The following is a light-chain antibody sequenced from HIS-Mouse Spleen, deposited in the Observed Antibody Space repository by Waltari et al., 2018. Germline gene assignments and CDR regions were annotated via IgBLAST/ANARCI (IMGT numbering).Light chain of an antibody. CDR1: SRYVGSYNL. V-gene: IGLV2-23*01. CDR3: CSYAGSSTLV. CDR2: EGS. J-gene: IGLJ3*02. Sequence: QSALTQPASVSGSPGQSITIPCTGTSRYVGSYNLASWYQQHPGKAPKLMIYEGSKRPSGVSNRFSGSKSGNTASLTISGLQAEDEADYYCCSYAGSSTLVFGGGTKLTVL.